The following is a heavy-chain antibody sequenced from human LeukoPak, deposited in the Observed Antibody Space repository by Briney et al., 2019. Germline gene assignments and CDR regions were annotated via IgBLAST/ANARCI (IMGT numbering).Heavy chain of an antibody. CDR1: GFTFSNYA. Sequence: PGGSLRLSCSASGFTFSNYAMSWVRQAPGKGLEWVSAINDGVGRAFYADAVRGRFTISRDNSQNTLYLQMNSLRAEDTAVYYCANYDSDDSSGYALDYWGQGTLVTVSS. J-gene: IGHJ4*02. D-gene: IGHD3-22*01. V-gene: IGHV3-23*01. CDR2: INDGVGRA. CDR3: ANYDSDDSSGYALDY.